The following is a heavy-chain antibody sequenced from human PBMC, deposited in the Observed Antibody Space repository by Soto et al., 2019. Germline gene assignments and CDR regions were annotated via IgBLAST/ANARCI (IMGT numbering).Heavy chain of an antibody. Sequence: QVQLQESGPGQVKPSETLSLTCTVSGDSISSYYWSWVRQPPGKGLEWMGFINYSGSTKYNPSLKSRVTISIDTSKNQFSLRLSSVTAADTAVYYCASGVRAPLDYWGQGTQVTVSS. CDR2: INYSGST. J-gene: IGHJ4*02. CDR3: ASGVRAPLDY. CDR1: GDSISSYY. V-gene: IGHV4-59*08. D-gene: IGHD3-10*01.